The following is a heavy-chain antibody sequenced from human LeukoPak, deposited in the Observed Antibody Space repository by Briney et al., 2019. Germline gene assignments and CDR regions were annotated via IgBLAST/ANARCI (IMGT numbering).Heavy chain of an antibody. J-gene: IGHJ5*02. CDR1: GDTFSSYT. Sequence: SVKVSCKASGDTFSSYTISWVRQAPGQGLEWMGRIIPIFGTANYAQKFQGRVTITADTSTSTAYMEVSSLKASDTAMYYCARRERVVGATGWFDPWGQGTLVIVSS. V-gene: IGHV1-69*08. CDR2: IIPIFGTA. D-gene: IGHD2-15*01. CDR3: ARRERVVGATGWFDP.